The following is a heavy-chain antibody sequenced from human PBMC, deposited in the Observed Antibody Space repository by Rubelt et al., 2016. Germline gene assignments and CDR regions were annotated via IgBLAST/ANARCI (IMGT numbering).Heavy chain of an antibody. CDR1: GYSISSGYY. D-gene: IGHD2-8*01. V-gene: IGHV4-38-2*02. J-gene: IGHJ4*02. CDR3: ARSLILNAAFDY. CDR2: INHSGST. Sequence: QVQLQESGPGLVKPSETLSLTCTVSGYSISSGYYWGWIRQPPGKGLEWIGEINHSGSTNYNPSRKSRVTISGDTSKNQFSLKLSSVTAADTAVYYCARSLILNAAFDYWGQGTLVTVSS.